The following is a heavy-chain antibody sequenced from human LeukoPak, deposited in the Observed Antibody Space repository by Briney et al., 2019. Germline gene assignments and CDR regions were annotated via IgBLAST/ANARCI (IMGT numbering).Heavy chain of an antibody. Sequence: KASGTLSLTCGVSGGSITTTNYWSWVRQPPGGGLEWIGEVSLAGRTRYNPSLKNRVNISIDESKNHLYLNLASVTAADTAVYYCARGRDSPGIAAAGPILDYWGQGTLVTVSS. CDR2: VSLAGRT. CDR1: GGSITTTNY. J-gene: IGHJ4*02. D-gene: IGHD6-13*01. V-gene: IGHV4-4*02. CDR3: ARGRDSPGIAAAGPILDY.